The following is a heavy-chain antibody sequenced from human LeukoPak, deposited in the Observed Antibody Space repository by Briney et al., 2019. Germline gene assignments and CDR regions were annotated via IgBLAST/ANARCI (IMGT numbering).Heavy chain of an antibody. D-gene: IGHD3-3*01. J-gene: IGHJ4*02. CDR3: ARDGYDFWSGYYHY. CDR1: GYTFTGCY. Sequence: GASVKVSCKASGYTFTGCYMHWVRQAPGQGLEWMGWINPNSGGTNYAQKFQGRVTMTRDTSISTAYMELSRLRSDDTAVYYCARDGYDFWSGYYHYWGQGTLVTVSS. V-gene: IGHV1-2*02. CDR2: INPNSGGT.